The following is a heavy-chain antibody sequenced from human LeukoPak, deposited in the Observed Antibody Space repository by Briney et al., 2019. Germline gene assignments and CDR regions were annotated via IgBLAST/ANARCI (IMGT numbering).Heavy chain of an antibody. Sequence: PGGSLRLSCAASGFTFSSYAMSWVRQAPGKGLEWVSAISGSGGGTYYADSVKGRFTISRDNSKNTLYLQMNSLRAEDTAVYYCAKGDYSYGYLFDYWGQGTLVTVSS. CDR1: GFTFSSYA. CDR2: ISGSGGGT. CDR3: AKGDYSYGYLFDY. V-gene: IGHV3-23*01. D-gene: IGHD5-18*01. J-gene: IGHJ4*02.